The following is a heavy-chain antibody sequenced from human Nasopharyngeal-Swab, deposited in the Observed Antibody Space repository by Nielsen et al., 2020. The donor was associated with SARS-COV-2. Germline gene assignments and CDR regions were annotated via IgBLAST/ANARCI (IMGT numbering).Heavy chain of an antibody. D-gene: IGHD1-7*01. Sequence: ASVKVYCKASGYTFTSYYLHWVRQAPGQGLEWTGIINPTDGSTSYAQKFEGRVTMTRVTSTSTVYMELNSLRSEDTAVYYCARVLPFRITGTSGMDVWGQGTTVTVSS. CDR3: ARVLPFRITGTSGMDV. CDR2: INPTDGST. CDR1: GYTFTSYY. V-gene: IGHV1-46*01. J-gene: IGHJ6*02.